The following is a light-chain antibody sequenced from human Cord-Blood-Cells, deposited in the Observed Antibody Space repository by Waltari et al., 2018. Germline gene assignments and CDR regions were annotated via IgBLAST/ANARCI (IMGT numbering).Light chain of an antibody. CDR3: SSYTSSSTVV. Sequence: QSALTQPASVSGSPGQSITIPCTGTSSDVVGYNVVSWYQQHPGKAPKLMSYDVSNRPSGVSNRFSGSKSGNTASLTISGLQAEDEADYYCSSYTSSSTVVFGGGTKLTVL. CDR1: SSDVVGYNV. J-gene: IGLJ2*01. CDR2: DVS. V-gene: IGLV2-14*01.